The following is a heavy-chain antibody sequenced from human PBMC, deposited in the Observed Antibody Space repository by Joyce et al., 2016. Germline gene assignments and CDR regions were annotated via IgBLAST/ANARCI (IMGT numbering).Heavy chain of an antibody. V-gene: IGHV1-69*01. CDR3: ARVGANYSESTDSSFDAFDS. Sequence: QVQLLQSGPEVEKPGSSVKVSCEASGDPFRNYHINWVRQAPGQEREWMGGIIPTLGTTNYAQNFQDRVTFSGDEATRTAYMELSSLRADDTAVYYCARVGANYSESTDSSFDAFDSWGQGTMVTVSS. CDR2: IIPTLGTT. CDR1: GDPFRNYH. D-gene: IGHD2-8*02. J-gene: IGHJ3*02.